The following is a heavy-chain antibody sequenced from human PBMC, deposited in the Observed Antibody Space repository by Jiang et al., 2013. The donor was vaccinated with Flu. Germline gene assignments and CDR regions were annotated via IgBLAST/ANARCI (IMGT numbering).Heavy chain of an antibody. CDR3: AHSNEAAAGTGY. D-gene: IGHD6-13*01. Sequence: IRQPPGKALEWLALIYWNDDKRYSPSLKSRLTITKDTSKNQVVLTMTNMDPVDTATYYCAHSNEAAAGTGYWGQGTLVTVSS. J-gene: IGHJ4*02. V-gene: IGHV2-5*01. CDR2: IYWNDDK.